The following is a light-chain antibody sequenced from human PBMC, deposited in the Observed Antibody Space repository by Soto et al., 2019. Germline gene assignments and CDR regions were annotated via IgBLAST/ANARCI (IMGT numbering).Light chain of an antibody. V-gene: IGKV3-20*01. Sequence: VLTQSPGTLSLSPGQRATLSCRSSESVGSSYLAWYQQKPGRAPRLLIYGASTRATGIPDRFSGSGSGTDFTLTISRLEPEDFAVYYCQHYDNLATWTFGQGTKVEI. CDR1: ESVGSSY. CDR3: QHYDNLATWT. J-gene: IGKJ1*01. CDR2: GAS.